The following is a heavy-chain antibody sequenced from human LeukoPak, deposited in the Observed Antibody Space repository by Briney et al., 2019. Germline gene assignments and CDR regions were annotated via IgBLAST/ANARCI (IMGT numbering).Heavy chain of an antibody. CDR1: GLTFSSYG. Sequence: GGSLRLSCAVSGLTFSSYGLHWVRQAPGKGLEWVAIISFDGNNEYYADSVKGRCTISRDNSKNTLYLQMNSLRVEDTAVYYCASQAEAGAEYFQHWGQGTLVTVSS. V-gene: IGHV3-30*03. CDR2: ISFDGNNE. J-gene: IGHJ1*01. CDR3: ASQAEAGAEYFQH. D-gene: IGHD6-13*01.